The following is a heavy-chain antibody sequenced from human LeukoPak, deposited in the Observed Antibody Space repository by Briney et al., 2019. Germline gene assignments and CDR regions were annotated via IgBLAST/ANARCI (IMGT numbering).Heavy chain of an antibody. CDR2: IFYSGST. J-gene: IGHJ4*02. Sequence: SETLSLTCTVSGGSISTSSYYWGWVRQPPGKGLEWIGNIFYSGSTYYNPSLKSRVTISVDTSKNQFSLKLSSVTAADTAVYYCARGKRLRYFDWLSPYRNLFDYWGQGTLVTVSS. CDR1: GGSISTSSYY. D-gene: IGHD3-9*01. V-gene: IGHV4-39*07. CDR3: ARGKRLRYFDWLSPYRNLFDY.